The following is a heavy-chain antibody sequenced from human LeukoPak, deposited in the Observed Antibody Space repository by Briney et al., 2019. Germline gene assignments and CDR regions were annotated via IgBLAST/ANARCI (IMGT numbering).Heavy chain of an antibody. D-gene: IGHD3-22*01. CDR1: GFTFDDYA. Sequence: GGSLRLSCAASGFTFDDYAMHWVRQAPGKGLEWVSGISWNSGSIGYADSVKGRFTISRDNSKNTLSLQMDSLRAEDTAVYYCAKAPRDSSGYFLFFFDHWGQGTLVTVSS. CDR3: AKAPRDSSGYFLFFFDH. CDR2: ISWNSGSI. J-gene: IGHJ4*02. V-gene: IGHV3-9*01.